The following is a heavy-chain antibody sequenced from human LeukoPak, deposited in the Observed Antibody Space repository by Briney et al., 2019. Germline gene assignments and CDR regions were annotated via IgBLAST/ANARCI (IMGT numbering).Heavy chain of an antibody. J-gene: IGHJ5*02. CDR3: ASSPLIVVVVAASNWFDP. CDR1: GLTFSSYA. CDR2: ISGSGGST. Sequence: GGSLRLSCAASGLTFSSYAMSWVRQGPGKGLEWVSGISGSGGSTYYADSVKGRFTISRDNSKNTLYLQMNSLRAEDTAVYYCASSPLIVVVVAASNWFDPWGQGTLVTVSS. V-gene: IGHV3-23*01. D-gene: IGHD2-15*01.